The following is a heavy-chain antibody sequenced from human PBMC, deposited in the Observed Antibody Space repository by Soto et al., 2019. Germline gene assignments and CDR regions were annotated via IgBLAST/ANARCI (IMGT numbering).Heavy chain of an antibody. J-gene: IGHJ6*02. V-gene: IGHV3-30*03. CDR2: TSYDGTKK. Sequence: PGGSLRLSCAVSGFPFSSYGMHWVRQDPGKGLEWVAITSYDGTKKNYADSVKGRFTIVRDNSNNTLYLQMNSLRGADTAVYYRARDPAYYDFWSGPQIMDVWGPGTTVTVSS. CDR1: GFPFSSYG. CDR3: ARDPAYYDFWSGPQIMDV. D-gene: IGHD3-3*01.